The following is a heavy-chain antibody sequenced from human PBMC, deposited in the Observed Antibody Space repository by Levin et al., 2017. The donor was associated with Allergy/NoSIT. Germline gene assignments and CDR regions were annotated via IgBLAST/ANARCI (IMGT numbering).Heavy chain of an antibody. J-gene: IGHJ4*02. CDR1: GFTFSSYW. V-gene: IGHV3-74*01. D-gene: IGHD2-21*02. CDR3: ARDRPVCGGDCYPDY. CDR2: INSDGSST. Sequence: GESLKISCAASGFTFSSYWMHWVRQAPGKGLVWVSRINSDGSSTSYADSVKGRFTISRDNAKNTLYLQMNSLRAEDTAVYYCARDRPVCGGDCYPDYWGQGTLVTVSS.